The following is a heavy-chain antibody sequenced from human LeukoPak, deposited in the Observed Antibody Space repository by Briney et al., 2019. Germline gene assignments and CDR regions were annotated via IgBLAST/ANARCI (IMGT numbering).Heavy chain of an antibody. CDR1: RFTFINAW. CDR2: IKSKADGETT. D-gene: IGHD4/OR15-4a*01. V-gene: IGHV3-15*01. Sequence: GGSLRLSCAASRFTFINAWMNWVRQAPGKGLEWVGRIKSKADGETTDYAAPVKGRFTISRDDSNNMVYLQMSSLKVEDTAVYCCVIGEPNYAPYDFHCWGQGTLVTVSS. J-gene: IGHJ4*02. CDR3: VIGEPNYAPYDFHC.